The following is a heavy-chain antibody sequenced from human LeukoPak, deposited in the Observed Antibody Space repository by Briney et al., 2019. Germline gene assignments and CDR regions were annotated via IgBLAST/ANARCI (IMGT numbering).Heavy chain of an antibody. CDR2: ISAYNGNT. J-gene: IGHJ6*02. Sequence: ASVKDSCKASGYTFNSYGISWVRQAPGQGLEWMGWISAYNGNTNYAQKLQGRVTMTTDTSTNTAYMELRSLRSDDTAVYYCARDNWYYYYYYAMDVWGQGTTVTVSS. CDR3: ARDNWYYYYYYAMDV. CDR1: GYTFNSYG. V-gene: IGHV1-18*01.